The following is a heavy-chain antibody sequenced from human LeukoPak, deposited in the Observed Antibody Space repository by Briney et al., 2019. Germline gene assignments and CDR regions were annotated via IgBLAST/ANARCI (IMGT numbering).Heavy chain of an antibody. Sequence: GGSLRLSCAASGFTVSSNYMSWVRQAPGKGLEWVSVIYSGGSTYYADSVKGRFTISRDNSKNTLYLQMNSLRAEDTAVYYCARVRYDFWSGYSAKEFDYWGQGTLVTVSS. D-gene: IGHD3-3*01. J-gene: IGHJ4*02. CDR1: GFTVSSNY. V-gene: IGHV3-66*01. CDR2: IYSGGST. CDR3: ARVRYDFWSGYSAKEFDY.